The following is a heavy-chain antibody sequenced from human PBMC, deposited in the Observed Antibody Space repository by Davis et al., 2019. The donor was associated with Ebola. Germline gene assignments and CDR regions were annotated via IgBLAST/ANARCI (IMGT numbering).Heavy chain of an antibody. D-gene: IGHD3-22*01. CDR3: ARSFFAPWASGSHSWGMDV. J-gene: IGHJ6*02. CDR1: GYTFTSYY. V-gene: IGHV1-2*06. Sequence: AASVKVSCKASGYTFTSYYMHWVRQAPGQGLEWMGRINPNSGGTNYAQKFQGRVTMTRDTSISTAYMELRSLRSEDTAVYYCARSFFAPWASGSHSWGMDVWGQGTTVTVSS. CDR2: INPNSGGT.